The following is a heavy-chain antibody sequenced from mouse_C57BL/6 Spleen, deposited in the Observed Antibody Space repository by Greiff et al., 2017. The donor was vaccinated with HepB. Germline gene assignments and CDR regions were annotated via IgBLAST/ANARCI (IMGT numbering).Heavy chain of an antibody. Sequence: EVQGVESGGGLVQPGESLKLSCESNEYEFPSHDMSWVRKTPEKRLELVAAINSDGGSTYYPDTMERRFIISRDNTKKTLYLQMSSLRSEDTALYYCARAAGGYGSSYGYFDVWGTGTTVTVSS. J-gene: IGHJ1*03. CDR3: ARAAGGYGSSYGYFDV. CDR1: EYEFPSHD. D-gene: IGHD1-1*01. CDR2: INSDGGST. V-gene: IGHV5-2*01.